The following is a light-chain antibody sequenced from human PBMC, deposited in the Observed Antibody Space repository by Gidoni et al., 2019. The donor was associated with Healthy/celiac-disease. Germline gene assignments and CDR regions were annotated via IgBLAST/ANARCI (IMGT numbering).Light chain of an antibody. CDR1: QGIRND. CDR2: AAS. V-gene: IGKV1-6*01. Sequence: RVTITCRASQGIRNDLGWYQQKPGKAPKLLIYAASSLQSGVPSRFSGRGSGTDFTLTISSLQPEDFATYYCLQDYNYPRTFGQGTKLEIK. J-gene: IGKJ2*01. CDR3: LQDYNYPRT.